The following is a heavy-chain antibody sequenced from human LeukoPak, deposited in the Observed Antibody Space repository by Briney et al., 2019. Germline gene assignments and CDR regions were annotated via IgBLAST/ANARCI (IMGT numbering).Heavy chain of an antibody. D-gene: IGHD3-22*01. CDR3: ARISYYYDSSDY. V-gene: IGHV4-31*03. J-gene: IGHJ4*02. CDR2: IYYSGST. CDR1: GGSISSGGYY. Sequence: SETLSLTCTVSGGSISSGGYYWSWIRQHPGKGLEWIGYIYYSGSTYYNPSLKSRVTISVDTSKNQFSLKLSSVTAADTAVYYCARISYYYDSSDYWGQGTLVTVSS.